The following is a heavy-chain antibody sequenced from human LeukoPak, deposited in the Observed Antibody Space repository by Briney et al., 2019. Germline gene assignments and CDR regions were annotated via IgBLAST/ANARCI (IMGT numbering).Heavy chain of an antibody. CDR2: ISGSGGST. CDR3: AKDWGQVPASISGH. V-gene: IGHV3-23*01. D-gene: IGHD2-2*01. J-gene: IGHJ1*01. Sequence: GGSLRLSCAASGFTFSSYAVSWVRQAPGKGLEWVSAISGSGGSTYYADSVKGRFTISRDNSRNTLFLQMNSLRTEDTAVYYCAKDWGQVPASISGHWGQGTLVTVSS. CDR1: GFTFSSYA.